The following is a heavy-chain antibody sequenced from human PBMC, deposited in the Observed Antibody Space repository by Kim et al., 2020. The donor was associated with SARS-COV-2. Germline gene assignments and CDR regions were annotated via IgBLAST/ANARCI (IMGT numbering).Heavy chain of an antibody. D-gene: IGHD3-22*01. J-gene: IGHJ4*02. Sequence: ASVKVSCKASGYTFTSYDINWVRQATGQGLEWMGWMNPNSGNTGYAQKFQGRVTMTRNTSISTAYMELSSLRSEDTAVYYCARGTSRFKGARHSSGYAIDYWGQGTLVTVSS. CDR2: MNPNSGNT. CDR3: ARGTSRFKGARHSSGYAIDY. CDR1: GYTFTSYD. V-gene: IGHV1-8*01.